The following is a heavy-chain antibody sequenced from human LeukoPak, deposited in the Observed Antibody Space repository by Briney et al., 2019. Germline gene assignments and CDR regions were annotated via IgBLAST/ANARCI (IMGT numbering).Heavy chain of an antibody. J-gene: IGHJ4*02. CDR2: IYHSGST. Sequence: SETLSLTCTVSGYSISSGYYWGWIRQPPGKGLEWIGSIYHSGSTYYNPSLKSRVTMSVDTSKNQLSLKVISVTAADTAMYYCVKSGGYGLIDYWGQGTLVTVSS. CDR3: VKSGGYGLIDY. V-gene: IGHV4-38-2*02. D-gene: IGHD6-19*01. CDR1: GYSISSGYY.